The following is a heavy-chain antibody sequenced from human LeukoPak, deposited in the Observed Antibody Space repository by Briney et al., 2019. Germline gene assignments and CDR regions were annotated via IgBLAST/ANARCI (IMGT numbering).Heavy chain of an antibody. V-gene: IGHV3-49*04. CDR2: IRSEAYGGTT. CDR1: GFTFGDYA. CDR3: TRVRYCSGGSCSFDP. J-gene: IGHJ5*02. Sequence: PGGSLRLSCTASGFTFGDYAINWVRQAPGKGLEWVGFIRSEAYGGTTEDAASVKGRFTISRDDSKSIAYLQMNSLKTEDTAVYYCTRVRYCSGGSCSFDPWGQGTLVTVSS. D-gene: IGHD2-15*01.